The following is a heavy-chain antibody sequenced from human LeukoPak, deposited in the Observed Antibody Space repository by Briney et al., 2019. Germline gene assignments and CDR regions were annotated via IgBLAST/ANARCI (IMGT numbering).Heavy chain of an antibody. Sequence: GGSLRLSCAASGFTFSSYSMNWVRQAPGKGLEWVSYISSSSSTIYYADSVKGRFTISRDIAKNSLYLQMNSLRAEDTAVYYCAASMVRGVLDYWGQGTLVTVSS. CDR2: ISSSSSTI. CDR1: GFTFSSYS. V-gene: IGHV3-48*04. CDR3: AASMVRGVLDY. J-gene: IGHJ4*02. D-gene: IGHD3-10*01.